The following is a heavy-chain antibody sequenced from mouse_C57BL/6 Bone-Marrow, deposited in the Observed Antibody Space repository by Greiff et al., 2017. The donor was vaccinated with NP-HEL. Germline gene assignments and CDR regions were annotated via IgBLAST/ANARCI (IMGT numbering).Heavy chain of an antibody. CDR2: IDPENGDT. J-gene: IGHJ3*01. Sequence: VQLQQSGAELVRPGASVKLSCTASGFNITDDYMHWVKQRPEQGLEWIGWIDPENGDTEYASQFQGKATITADTSSNTAYLQLSSLTSEDTAVYYCTLYGPWFAYWGQGTLVTVSA. CDR1: GFNITDDY. V-gene: IGHV14-4*01. D-gene: IGHD1-1*01. CDR3: TLYGPWFAY.